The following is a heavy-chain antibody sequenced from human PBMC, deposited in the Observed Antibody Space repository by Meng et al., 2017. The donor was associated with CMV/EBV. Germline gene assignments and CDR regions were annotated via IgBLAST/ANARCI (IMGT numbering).Heavy chain of an antibody. Sequence: GESLKISCAASGFTFSSYSINWVRQAPGKGLEWVSSISSSSSYIYYADSVKGRFTISRDNAKNSLYLQMNSLRAEDTAVYYCARGGSGYGSDYWGQGTLVTVSS. D-gene: IGHD5-12*01. CDR3: ARGGSGYGSDY. CDR1: GFTFSSYS. J-gene: IGHJ4*02. CDR2: ISSSSSYI. V-gene: IGHV3-21*01.